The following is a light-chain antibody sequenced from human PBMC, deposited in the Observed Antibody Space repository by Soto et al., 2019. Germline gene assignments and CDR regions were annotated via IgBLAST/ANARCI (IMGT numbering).Light chain of an antibody. V-gene: IGLV6-57*01. CDR3: QSYDNNNHWV. Sequence: NFMLTQPHSVSESPGKTVTMSCTRSSGSIANNYVQWYQQRPGSSPTTVIYEDNQRPSGVPDRFSGSIDSSSHSASLTISGLKTEDAADYYCQSYDNNNHWVFGGGTKLTVL. J-gene: IGLJ3*02. CDR1: SGSIANNY. CDR2: EDN.